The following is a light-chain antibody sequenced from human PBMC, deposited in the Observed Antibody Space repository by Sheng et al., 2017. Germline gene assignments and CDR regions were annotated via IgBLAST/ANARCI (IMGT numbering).Light chain of an antibody. J-gene: IGLJ2*01. V-gene: IGLV1-40*01. Sequence: QSVLTQPPSVSGAPGQSVTISCTGSISNIGSNYDVQWYQHLPGTAPKLLIYGHSNRPSGVPDRFSGSRSGTSASLAITGLQAEDEADYYCQSYDSDLSGVLLGGGTKLTVV. CDR1: ISNIGSNYD. CDR2: GHS. CDR3: QSYDSDLSGVL.